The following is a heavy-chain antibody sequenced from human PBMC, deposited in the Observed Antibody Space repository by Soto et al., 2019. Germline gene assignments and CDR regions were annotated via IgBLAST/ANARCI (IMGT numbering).Heavy chain of an antibody. Sequence: VKVSCKASGYTFTSAAMHWFRQAAGQRPEWMGWLNAGNGNTKYSQKFQGRVTITSDISASTVYMEMSSLRSEDTAVSFCARVTDYFDTTGYSREYFQHWGQGTPVTV. D-gene: IGHD3-22*01. CDR3: ARVTDYFDTTGYSREYFQH. V-gene: IGHV1-3*01. CDR1: GYTFTSAA. J-gene: IGHJ1*01. CDR2: LNAGNGNT.